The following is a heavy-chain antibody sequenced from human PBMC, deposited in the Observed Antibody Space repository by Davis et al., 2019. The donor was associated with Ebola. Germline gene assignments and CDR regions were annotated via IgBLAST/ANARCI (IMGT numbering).Heavy chain of an antibody. CDR3: AKDEGDYDFWSGYYDY. J-gene: IGHJ4*02. CDR1: GFTFSSYG. Sequence: SLKISCAASGFTFSSYGMHWVRQAPGKGLEWVSGISWNSGSIGYADSVKGRFTISRDNAKNSLYLQMNSLRAEDTALYYCAKDEGDYDFWSGYYDYWGQGTLVTVSS. CDR2: ISWNSGSI. V-gene: IGHV3-9*01. D-gene: IGHD3-3*01.